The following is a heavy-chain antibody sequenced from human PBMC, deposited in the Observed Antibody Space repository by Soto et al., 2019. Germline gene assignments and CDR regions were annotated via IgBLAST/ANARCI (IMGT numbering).Heavy chain of an antibody. CDR2: IYSGGST. D-gene: IGHD2-15*01. J-gene: IGHJ3*02. Sequence: PGGALRLSCAASGFTLSSNDISWGRHAPGKELEWVSVIYSGGSTYYADSVNGRFTISRDNSNNTLYLHMNSLRAEDTDVYYCAPGPTVPAATCSGGRCYHGSGVFVIWDQRTMVHASS. V-gene: IGHV3-66*01. CDR1: GFTLSSND. CDR3: APGPTVPAATCSGGRCYHGSGVFVI.